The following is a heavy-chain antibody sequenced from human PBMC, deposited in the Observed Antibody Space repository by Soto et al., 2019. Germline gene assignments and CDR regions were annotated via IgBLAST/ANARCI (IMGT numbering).Heavy chain of an antibody. D-gene: IGHD5-18*01. J-gene: IGHJ6*02. CDR2: IWFDGSNK. V-gene: IGHV3-33*01. Sequence: SLRLSCAASGFTFSSYGMHWVRQAPGKGLEWVAVIWFDGSNKYYADSVKGRFTISRDNSKNTLYLQMNSLRAEDTAVYYCATGDTAMDVYYYGMDVWGQGTTVTVSS. CDR3: ATGDTAMDVYYYGMDV. CDR1: GFTFSSYG.